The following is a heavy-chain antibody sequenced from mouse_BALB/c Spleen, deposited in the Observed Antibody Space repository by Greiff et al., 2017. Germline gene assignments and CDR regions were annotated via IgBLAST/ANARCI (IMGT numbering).Heavy chain of an antibody. CDR2: INPGSGGT. V-gene: IGHV1-54*01. CDR3: ARRPITTVVAPYAMDY. J-gene: IGHJ4*01. D-gene: IGHD1-1*01. CDR1: GYAFTNYL. Sequence: VQLQQSGAELVRPGTSVKVSCKASGYAFTNYLIEWVKQRPGQGLEWIGVINPGSGGTNYNEKFKGKATLTADKSSSTAYMQLSSLTSDDSAVYFCARRPITTVVAPYAMDYWGQGTSVTVSS.